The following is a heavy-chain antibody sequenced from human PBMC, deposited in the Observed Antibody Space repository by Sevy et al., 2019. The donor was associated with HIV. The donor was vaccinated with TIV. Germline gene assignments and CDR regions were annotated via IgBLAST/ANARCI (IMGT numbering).Heavy chain of an antibody. Sequence: GGSLRLSCAASGFTFDTYWMQWVRQAPGQGLEWVAVISYDGSNKYYADSVKGRFTISRDNSKNTLYLQMNSLRAEDTAVYYCAKDRLLWFGELFVYYYYGMDVWGQGTTVTVSS. V-gene: IGHV3-30*18. CDR3: AKDRLLWFGELFVYYYYGMDV. CDR2: ISYDGSNK. CDR1: GFTFDTYW. D-gene: IGHD3-10*01. J-gene: IGHJ6*02.